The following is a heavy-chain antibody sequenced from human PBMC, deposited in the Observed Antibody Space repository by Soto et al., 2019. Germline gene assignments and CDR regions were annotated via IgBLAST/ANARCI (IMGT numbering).Heavy chain of an antibody. Sequence: SETLSLTCTVSGGSISSGGYYWSWIRQHPGKGLEWIGYIYYSGSTYYNPSLKSRVTISVATSKNQFSLKLSSVTAADTAVYYCARDIRGGSSGYYQNWGQGTLVTVSS. CDR3: ARDIRGGSSGYYQN. J-gene: IGHJ4*02. D-gene: IGHD3-22*01. V-gene: IGHV4-31*02. CDR2: IYYSGST. CDR1: GGSISSGGYY.